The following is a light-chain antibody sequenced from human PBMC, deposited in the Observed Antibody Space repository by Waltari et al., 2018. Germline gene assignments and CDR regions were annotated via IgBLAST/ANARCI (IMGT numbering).Light chain of an antibody. Sequence: DIQMNQSPSSVSASVGDRVTITCRASQGISSHLAWFQQKPGKAPKSLIYAASSLQRGVPSKFSGSGSGTEFTLTINSLPPEDFATYYCPQYSGYPRTFGQGTRVEI. CDR1: QGISSH. V-gene: IGKV1-16*02. CDR3: PQYSGYPRT. J-gene: IGKJ1*01. CDR2: AAS.